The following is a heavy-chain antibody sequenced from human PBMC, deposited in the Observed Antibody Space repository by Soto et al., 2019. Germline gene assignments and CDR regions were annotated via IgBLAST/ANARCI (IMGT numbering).Heavy chain of an antibody. V-gene: IGHV2-5*01. J-gene: IGHJ4*02. CDR3: AHRRPTATAISGPSAFDF. Sequence: SGPTLVNPTQTLTLTCTFSGFSLSTSGVGVGWIRQPPGKALEWLGLVYWNDDRRFRPSPKSRLTITKDTSKNQVVLTMTNMAPADTATYYCAHRRPTATAISGPSAFDFWGQGTLVTVSS. CDR2: VYWNDDR. D-gene: IGHD4-17*01. CDR1: GFSLSTSGVG.